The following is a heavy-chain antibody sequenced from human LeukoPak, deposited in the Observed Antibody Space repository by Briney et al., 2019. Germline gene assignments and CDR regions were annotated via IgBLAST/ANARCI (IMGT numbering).Heavy chain of an antibody. J-gene: IGHJ4*02. Sequence: AASVNVSCKASGYTFTSYFMHWVRQAPGQGLEWMGIINPTGGSTTYAQKFQGRVTMTRDTSTSTVYMELSSLRSDDTAVYYCARTAARRFDYWGQGSLVTVSS. D-gene: IGHD6-6*01. V-gene: IGHV1-46*03. CDR1: GYTFTSYF. CDR2: INPTGGST. CDR3: ARTAARRFDY.